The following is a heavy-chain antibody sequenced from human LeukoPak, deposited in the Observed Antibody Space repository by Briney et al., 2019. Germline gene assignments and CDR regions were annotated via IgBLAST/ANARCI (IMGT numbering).Heavy chain of an antibody. D-gene: IGHD2-15*01. CDR1: GGPITSHY. CDR3: GRAALVGAFSYYYMDV. Sequence: SETLSLTCTVSGGPITSHYWTWIRQSPVKGLEWIGDISNSGSTSYNPSLKSRVTISIDTSKSQFSLKLSSVTAADTAVYYCGRAALVGAFSYYYMDVWGKGTTVTVSS. J-gene: IGHJ6*03. V-gene: IGHV4-59*11. CDR2: ISNSGST.